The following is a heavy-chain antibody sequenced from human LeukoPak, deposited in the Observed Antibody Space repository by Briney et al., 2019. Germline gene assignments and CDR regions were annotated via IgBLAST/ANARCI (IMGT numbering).Heavy chain of an antibody. D-gene: IGHD6-19*01. CDR1: GFTFSTSG. CDR3: ARVPSYSRGWDLAYY. Sequence: GGSLRLSCAASGFTFSTSGIHWVRQAPGKGLEWVSVIWYDGSNKYYADSVKVRFTISRDNSKNTVHLQMNSLTAEDTAVYYWARVPSYSRGWDLAYYWGQGTLVTVSS. V-gene: IGHV3-33*01. CDR2: IWYDGSNK. J-gene: IGHJ4*02.